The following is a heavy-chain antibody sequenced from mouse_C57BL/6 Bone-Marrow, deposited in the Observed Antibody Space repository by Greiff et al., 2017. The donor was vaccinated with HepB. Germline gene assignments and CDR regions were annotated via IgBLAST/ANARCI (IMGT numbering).Heavy chain of an antibody. CDR1: GFTFSDYG. CDR3: ARDGYYGSRGYFDY. V-gene: IGHV5-17*01. CDR2: ISSGSSTI. Sequence: EVQLVESGGGLVKPGGSLKLSCAASGFTFSDYGMHWVRQAPEKGLEWVAYISSGSSTIYYADTVKGRFTISRDNAKNTLFRQMTSLRSEDTAMYYCARDGYYGSRGYFDYWGQGTTLTVSS. J-gene: IGHJ2*01. D-gene: IGHD1-1*01.